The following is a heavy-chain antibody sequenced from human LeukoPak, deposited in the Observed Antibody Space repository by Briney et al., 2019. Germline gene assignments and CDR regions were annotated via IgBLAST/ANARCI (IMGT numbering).Heavy chain of an antibody. Sequence: TGGSLRLSCAASGFTFSYYWMHWVRHAPGKGLVWVSRINSDGRSIRYADSVKGRFTISRDNAKNTLYLQMNSLRAEDTAVYYCAKGLELLWFGELWPQLYYYYMDVWGKGTTVTISS. D-gene: IGHD3-10*01. J-gene: IGHJ6*03. CDR2: INSDGRSI. CDR3: AKGLELLWFGELWPQLYYYYMDV. CDR1: GFTFSYYW. V-gene: IGHV3-74*01.